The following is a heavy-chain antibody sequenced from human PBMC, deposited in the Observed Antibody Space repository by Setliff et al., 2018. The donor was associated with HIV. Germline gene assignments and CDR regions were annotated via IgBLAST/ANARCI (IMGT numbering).Heavy chain of an antibody. D-gene: IGHD3-10*01. J-gene: IGHJ4*02. Sequence: ASVKVSCKASGYTFTAYYMHWVRQAPGQGLEWMGRINPNSGGTSDAQKFQGRVTMTRDTSISTAYMELSRLRSDDTAVYYCARGGDDSGPGTWTFDYWGQGALVTVSS. CDR3: ARGGDDSGPGTWTFDY. CDR1: GYTFTAYY. CDR2: INPNSGGT. V-gene: IGHV1-2*06.